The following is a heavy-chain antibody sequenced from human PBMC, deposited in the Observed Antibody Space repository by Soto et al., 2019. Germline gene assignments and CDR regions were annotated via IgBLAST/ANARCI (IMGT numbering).Heavy chain of an antibody. Sequence: QVQLVQSGAEVKKPGASVKLSCKASGYTFINYYIHWVRQAPGQGLEWMGIFNPTSGSTNYAQKFQGRVTLTMDTSTTTVYMELSSLRFDAPAVYYCARDLAAGDYWGQGTLVTVSS. J-gene: IGHJ4*02. V-gene: IGHV1-46*01. CDR1: GYTFINYY. D-gene: IGHD6-13*01. CDR2: FNPTSGST. CDR3: ARDLAAGDY.